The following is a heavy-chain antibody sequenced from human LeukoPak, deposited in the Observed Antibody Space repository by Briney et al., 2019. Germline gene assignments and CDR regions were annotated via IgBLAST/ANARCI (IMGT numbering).Heavy chain of an antibody. CDR1: GFTFSSYW. CDR2: IKSDGSSA. CDR3: ATTGTDYYFDY. J-gene: IGHJ4*02. D-gene: IGHD3/OR15-3a*01. V-gene: IGHV3-74*01. Sequence: GGSLRLSCAASGFTFSSYWMHWVRQAPGKGLVWVSHIKSDGSSANYADSVKGRFTISRDNAKNTLYLQMDSLRAEDTAVYYCATTGTDYYFDYWGQGTLVTVSS.